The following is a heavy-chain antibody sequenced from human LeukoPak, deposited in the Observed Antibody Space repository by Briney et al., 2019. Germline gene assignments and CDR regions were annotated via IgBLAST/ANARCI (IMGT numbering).Heavy chain of an antibody. CDR1: GGTFSSYA. CDR3: ASAYCSSTSCRALANSFDY. V-gene: IGHV1-69*05. Sequence: ASVKVSCKASGGTFSSYAISWVRQAPGQGLEWMGGIIPIFGTANYAQKFQGRVTITTDESTSTAYMELSSLRSEDTAVYYCASAYCSSTSCRALANSFDYWGQGTLVTVSS. CDR2: IIPIFGTA. J-gene: IGHJ4*02. D-gene: IGHD2-2*01.